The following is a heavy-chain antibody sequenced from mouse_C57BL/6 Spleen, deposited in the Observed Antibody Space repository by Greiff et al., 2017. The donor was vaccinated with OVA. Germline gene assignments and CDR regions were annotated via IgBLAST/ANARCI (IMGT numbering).Heavy chain of an antibody. J-gene: IGHJ2*01. Sequence: QVQLQQPGAELVKPGASVKMSCKASGYTFTSYWITWVKQRPGQGLEWIGDIYPGSGSTNYNEKFKSKATLTVDTSSSTAYMQLSSLTSEDSAVYYCARYYGSSSTVDYWGQGTTLTVSS. CDR1: GYTFTSYW. V-gene: IGHV1-55*01. CDR3: ARYYGSSSTVDY. D-gene: IGHD1-1*01. CDR2: IYPGSGST.